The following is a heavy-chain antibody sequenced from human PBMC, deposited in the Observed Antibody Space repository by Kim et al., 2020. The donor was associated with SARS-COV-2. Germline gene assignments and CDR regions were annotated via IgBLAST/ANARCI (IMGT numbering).Heavy chain of an antibody. CDR3: ARGGLGYSYGNDY. V-gene: IGHV4-59*09. Sequence: YTPSVKSRVTISVDTSNNQFSLKLGSVTAADTAVYFCARGGLGYSYGNDYWGQGTLVTVSS. D-gene: IGHD5-18*01. J-gene: IGHJ4*02.